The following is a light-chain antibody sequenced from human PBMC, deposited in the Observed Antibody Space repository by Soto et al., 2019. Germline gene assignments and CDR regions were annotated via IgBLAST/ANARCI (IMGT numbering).Light chain of an antibody. CDR3: QQSSSSPPIT. CDR1: QNIDNF. J-gene: IGKJ5*01. CDR2: AAS. Sequence: DIQLTQSPSSLSASLGDRVTISCRASQNIDNFLHWYQQQSGKAPELLIYAASSLRDGVPSRFSGSGFGTEFPLTINNLQPEDFATYYCQQSSSSPPITFGQGTRLDI. V-gene: IGKV1-39*01.